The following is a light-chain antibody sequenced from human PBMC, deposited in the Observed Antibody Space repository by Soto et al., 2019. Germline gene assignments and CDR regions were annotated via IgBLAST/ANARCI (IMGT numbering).Light chain of an antibody. CDR1: HDISTF. CDR3: QQLYTLPFT. CDR2: EAS. J-gene: IGKJ5*01. Sequence: DIQLTQSPPLLSASIGDRVTITCLASHDISTFLAWYQQKPGKAPKLLIYEASTLQSGVPSRFSGSGSGTEFTLTISGLLPEDFAAYHCQQLYTLPFTFGQGTRLEIK. V-gene: IGKV1-9*01.